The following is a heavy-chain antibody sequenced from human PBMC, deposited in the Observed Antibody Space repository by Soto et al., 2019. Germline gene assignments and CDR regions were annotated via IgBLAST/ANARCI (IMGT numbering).Heavy chain of an antibody. Sequence: QLQLQESGPGLVKPSETLSLTCSVSGGSISSSSYFWGWIRQPPGKGLEWIGSIYYSGSTYYNPSPKRRVTVSVDTSKTQFSLKLSSVTAADTAVYYCARHPSDFWFDPWGQGTLVTVSS. J-gene: IGHJ5*02. V-gene: IGHV4-39*01. CDR3: ARHPSDFWFDP. CDR1: GGSISSSSYF. CDR2: IYYSGST. D-gene: IGHD2-21*02.